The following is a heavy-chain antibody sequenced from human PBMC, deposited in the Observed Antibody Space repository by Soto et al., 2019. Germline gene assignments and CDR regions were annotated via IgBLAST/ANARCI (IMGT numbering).Heavy chain of an antibody. D-gene: IGHD1-7*01. CDR1: GFTFSSYV. CDR2: ISGSGGST. V-gene: IGHV3-23*01. J-gene: IGHJ4*02. CDR3: AKDPPKIITGTTDY. Sequence: PGGSLRLSCAASGFTFSSYVMSWVRQAPGKGLEWVSAISGSGGSTYYADSVKGRFTISRDNSKNTLYLQMNSLRAEDTAVYYCAKDPPKIITGTTDYWGQGTLVTVSS.